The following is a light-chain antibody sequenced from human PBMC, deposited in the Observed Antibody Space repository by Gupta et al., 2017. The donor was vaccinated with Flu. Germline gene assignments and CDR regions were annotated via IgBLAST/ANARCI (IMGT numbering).Light chain of an antibody. J-gene: IGKJ3*01. Sequence: GDRVTISCRASQGISNSLVWYQHKPGKVPKLLIYAASTLQSGVSSRFSGSGSGTDFTLTISSLQPEDVATYYCQKYNTAPPFTFGPGTKVDIK. CDR3: QKYNTAPPFT. V-gene: IGKV1-27*01. CDR2: AAS. CDR1: QGISNS.